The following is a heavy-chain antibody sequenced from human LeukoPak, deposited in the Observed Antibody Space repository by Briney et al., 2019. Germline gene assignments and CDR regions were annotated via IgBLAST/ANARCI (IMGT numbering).Heavy chain of an antibody. V-gene: IGHV3-7*01. Sequence: GSLRLSCAASGFTLSTYWMNWVRQAPGKGLEWVATIKQDGSEKYYVDSVKGRFTISRDNAKNSLYLQMNSLRAEDTAVYYCARDRNTDFWSGYYTNYCDYWGQGTLVTVSS. CDR1: GFTLSTYW. CDR2: IKQDGSEK. J-gene: IGHJ4*02. CDR3: ARDRNTDFWSGYYTNYCDY. D-gene: IGHD3-3*01.